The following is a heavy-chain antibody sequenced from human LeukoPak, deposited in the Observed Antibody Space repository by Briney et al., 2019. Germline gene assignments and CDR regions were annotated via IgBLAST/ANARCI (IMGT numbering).Heavy chain of an antibody. V-gene: IGHV4-38-2*02. CDR2: IYHSGST. D-gene: IGHD3-10*01. CDR3: ARGSGSGYDAFDI. J-gene: IGHJ3*02. Sequence: PSETLSLTCTVSGYSISSGYYWGWIRQPPGKGLEWIGSIYHSGSTYYNPSLKSRVTISVDTSKNQFSLKLSSVTAADTAVYYCARGSGSGYDAFDIWGQGTMVTVSS. CDR1: GYSISSGYY.